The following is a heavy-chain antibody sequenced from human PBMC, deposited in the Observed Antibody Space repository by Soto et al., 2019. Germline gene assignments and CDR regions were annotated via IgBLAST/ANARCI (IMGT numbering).Heavy chain of an antibody. CDR3: ASSIVHYGDYLGWYFDY. J-gene: IGHJ4*02. D-gene: IGHD4-17*01. V-gene: IGHV4-59*01. Sequence: SETLSLTCTVSGGSISSYYWSWIRQPPGKGLEWIGYIYYSGSTNYNPSLKSRVTISVDTSKNQFSLKLSSVTAADTAVYYCASSIVHYGDYLGWYFDYWGQGTLVTVSS. CDR2: IYYSGST. CDR1: GGSISSYY.